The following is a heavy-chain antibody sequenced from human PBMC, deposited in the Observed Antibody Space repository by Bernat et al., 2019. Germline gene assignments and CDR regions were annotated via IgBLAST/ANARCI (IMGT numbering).Heavy chain of an antibody. D-gene: IGHD3-10*01. CDR2: IYYSGST. J-gene: IGHJ6*02. V-gene: IGHV4-59*12. CDR3: ARDSGDYGSGSYYYYYGMDV. CDR1: GGSISSYY. Sequence: QVQLQESGPGLVKPSETLSLTCTVSGGSISSYYWSWIRQPPGKGLEWIGYIYYSGSTNYNPSLKSRVTISVDTSKNQFSLKLSSVTAADTAVYYCARDSGDYGSGSYYYYYGMDVWGQGTTVTVSS.